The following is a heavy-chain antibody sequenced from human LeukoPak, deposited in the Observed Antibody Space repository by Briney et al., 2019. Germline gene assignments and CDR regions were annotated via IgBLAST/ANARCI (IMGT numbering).Heavy chain of an antibody. V-gene: IGHV3-23*01. J-gene: IGHJ6*03. Sequence: PGGSLRLSCAASGFTFSSYAMSWVRQAPGKGLEWVSPISGSGGSTYYADSVKGRFTISRDNSKNALFLQVNSLRAEDTAVYYCAKEGSGSGSAKYMDVWGKGTTVTVSS. D-gene: IGHD3-10*01. CDR1: GFTFSSYA. CDR2: ISGSGGST. CDR3: AKEGSGSGSAKYMDV.